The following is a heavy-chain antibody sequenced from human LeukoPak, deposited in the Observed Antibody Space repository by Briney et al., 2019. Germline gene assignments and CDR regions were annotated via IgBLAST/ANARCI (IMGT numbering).Heavy chain of an antibody. CDR2: MNPNSGNT. V-gene: IGHV1-8*01. J-gene: IGHJ6*03. CDR3: ARAGATYDYYYMDV. CDR1: GYTFTSYD. Sequence: ASVKVSCKASGYTFTSYDINWVRQATGQGLEWMGWMNPNSGNTGYAQKFQGRVTMTRNTSISTAYMELSSLRSEDTAVYYCARAGATYDYYYMDVWGKGTTVTVSS.